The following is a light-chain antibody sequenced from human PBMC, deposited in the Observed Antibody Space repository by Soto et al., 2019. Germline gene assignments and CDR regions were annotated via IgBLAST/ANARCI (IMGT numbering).Light chain of an antibody. CDR2: GAS. V-gene: IGKV3-20*01. J-gene: IGKJ1*01. CDR1: QSVSSNS. Sequence: EIVLTQSPGTLSLSPGERATLSCRASQSVSSNSLAWYQRKPGQAPRLLIYGASYRATDIPHRFSGSGSGTDFTLTITRLDPEDFAVYYCQQYCGSPPTFGQGTKVEIK. CDR3: QQYCGSPPT.